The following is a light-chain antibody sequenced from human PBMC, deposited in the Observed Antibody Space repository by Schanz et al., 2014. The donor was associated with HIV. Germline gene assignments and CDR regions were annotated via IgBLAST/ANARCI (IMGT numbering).Light chain of an antibody. CDR2: DVS. Sequence: QSALTQPASVSGSLGQSITISCTGTSGDVGRYDYVSWYQQHPGQAPKLIIYDVSNRPSGISNRFSASKSGNTASLTISGLQAEDEADYYCCSYAGSSTWVFRGGTQLTVL. V-gene: IGLV2-14*03. J-gene: IGLJ3*02. CDR3: CSYAGSSTWV. CDR1: SGDVGRYDY.